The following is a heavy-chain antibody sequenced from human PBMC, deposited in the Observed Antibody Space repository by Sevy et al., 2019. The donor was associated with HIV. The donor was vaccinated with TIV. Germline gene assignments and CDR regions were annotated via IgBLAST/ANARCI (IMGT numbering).Heavy chain of an antibody. CDR1: GFTFSDYY. CDR2: ISSSGSTI. J-gene: IGHJ6*02. Sequence: GGSLRLSCAASGFTFSDYYMSWIRQAPGKGLEWVSYISSSGSTIYYADSVKGRFTISRDNAKNSLYLQMNSLRAEDTAVYYCARGDSSSWYGFYYYGMDVWCQGTTVTVSS. V-gene: IGHV3-11*01. CDR3: ARGDSSSWYGFYYYGMDV. D-gene: IGHD6-13*01.